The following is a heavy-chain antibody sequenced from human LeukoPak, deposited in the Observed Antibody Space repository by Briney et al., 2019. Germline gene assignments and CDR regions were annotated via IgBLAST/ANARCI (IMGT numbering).Heavy chain of an antibody. CDR2: ISSSGSTI. D-gene: IGHD3-10*01. CDR3: ARLPTMVRGVIPSFDP. V-gene: IGHV3-48*03. J-gene: IGHJ5*02. Sequence: GGSLRLSCAASGFTFSSYEMNWVRQAPGKGLEWDSYISSSGSTIYYADSVKGRFTISRDNAKNSLYLQMNSLRAEDTAVYYCARLPTMVRGVIPSFDPWGQGTLVTVSS. CDR1: GFTFSSYE.